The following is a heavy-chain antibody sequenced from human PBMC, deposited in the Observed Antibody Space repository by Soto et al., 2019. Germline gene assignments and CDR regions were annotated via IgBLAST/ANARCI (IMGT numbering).Heavy chain of an antibody. CDR1: GFTFSSYA. J-gene: IGHJ4*02. CDR2: ISGSGGST. D-gene: IGHD6-19*01. V-gene: IGHV3-23*01. Sequence: PGGSLRLSCAASGFTFSSYAMSWVRQAPGKGLEWVSAISGSGGSTYYADSVKGRFTISRDNSKNTLYLQMNSLRAEDTAVYYCAKGAAVAGTSMGYFDYWGQGTLVTVSS. CDR3: AKGAAVAGTSMGYFDY.